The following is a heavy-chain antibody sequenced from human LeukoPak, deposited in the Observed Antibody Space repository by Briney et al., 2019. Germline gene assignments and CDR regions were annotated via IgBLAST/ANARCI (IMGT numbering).Heavy chain of an antibody. V-gene: IGHV3-9*01. CDR2: ISWNSGSI. Sequence: GGSLRLSCAASGFTFSSYAMSWVRQAPGKGLEWVSGISWNSGSIGYADSVKGRFTISRDNAKNSLYLQMNSLRAEDTALYYCAKVSSVGATIRSYFDYWGQGTLVTVSS. CDR3: AKVSSVGATIRSYFDY. CDR1: GFTFSSYA. D-gene: IGHD1-26*01. J-gene: IGHJ4*02.